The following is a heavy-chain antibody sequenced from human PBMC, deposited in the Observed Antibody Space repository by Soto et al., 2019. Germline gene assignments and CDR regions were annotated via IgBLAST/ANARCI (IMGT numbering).Heavy chain of an antibody. CDR1: GFTFSSYG. Sequence: QVQLVESGGGVVQPGRSLRLSCAASGFTFSSYGMHWVRQAPGKGLEWVAVISYDGSNKYYADSVKGRFTISRDNSKNPLYLQMNSLRAEDTAVYYCAKGGGMDVWGQGTTVTVSS. J-gene: IGHJ6*02. CDR3: AKGGGMDV. CDR2: ISYDGSNK. D-gene: IGHD3-16*01. V-gene: IGHV3-30*18.